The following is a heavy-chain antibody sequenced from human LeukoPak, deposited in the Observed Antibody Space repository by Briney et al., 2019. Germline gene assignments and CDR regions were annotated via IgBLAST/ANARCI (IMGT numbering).Heavy chain of an antibody. J-gene: IGHJ5*02. CDR2: IYYSGST. V-gene: IGHV4-59*01. Sequence: SETLSLTCTVSGGSISSYYWSWIRQPPGKGLEWIGYIYYSGSTNYNPSLKSRVTISVDTSKNQFSLKLSSVTAADTAVYYCARERGGEVGAGNWFDPWGQGTLVTVSS. CDR3: ARERGGEVGAGNWFDP. CDR1: GGSISSYY. D-gene: IGHD1-26*01.